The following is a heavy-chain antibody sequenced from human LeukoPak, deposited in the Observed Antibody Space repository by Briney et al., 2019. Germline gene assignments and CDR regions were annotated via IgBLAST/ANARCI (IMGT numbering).Heavy chain of an antibody. Sequence: PGGSLRLSCAASRFTVSSNYMTWVRQAPGKGLEWVSVIYSGGDTYYADSVKGRFTISRDTSKNTVYLQMNSLRVEDTAVYYCATDTPFDYWGQGTLVTVSS. CDR3: ATDTPFDY. V-gene: IGHV3-53*01. J-gene: IGHJ4*02. CDR1: RFTVSSNY. CDR2: IYSGGDT.